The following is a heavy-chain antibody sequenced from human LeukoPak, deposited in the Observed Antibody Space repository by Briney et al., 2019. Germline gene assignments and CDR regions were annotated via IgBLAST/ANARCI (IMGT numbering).Heavy chain of an antibody. V-gene: IGHV3-48*03. CDR3: ARNLFRGAFDI. Sequence: PGGSLRLSCAASGFTFSSYEMNWVRQAPGKGLEWVSYISSSGSTIYYADSVKGRFTISRDNAKNSLYLQMNSLRAEDTAVYYCARNLFRGAFDIWGQGTMVTVSS. CDR2: ISSSGSTI. CDR1: GFTFSSYE. J-gene: IGHJ3*02. D-gene: IGHD3-3*01.